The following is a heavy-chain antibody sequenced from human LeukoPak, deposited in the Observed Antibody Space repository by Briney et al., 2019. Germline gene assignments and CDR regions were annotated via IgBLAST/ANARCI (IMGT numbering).Heavy chain of an antibody. CDR1: GFTFSSYA. V-gene: IGHV3-23*01. CDR2: ISDSGGST. D-gene: IGHD5-24*01. CDR3: ARDSAVEMATIFNY. J-gene: IGHJ4*02. Sequence: GGSLRLSCAPSGFTFSSYAMRWVRQAPGKGLEWVSGISDSGGSTYYADSVKGRFTISRDNSKITLHLQMNSLRAEDTAVYYCARDSAVEMATIFNYWGQGTLVTVSS.